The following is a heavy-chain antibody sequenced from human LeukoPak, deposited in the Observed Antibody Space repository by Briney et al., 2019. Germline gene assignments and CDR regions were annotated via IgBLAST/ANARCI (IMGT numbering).Heavy chain of an antibody. J-gene: IGHJ3*02. Sequence: GGSLRLSCAASGFTVSSNYMSWVRQAPGKGLEWVSVIYSGGSTYYADSVKGRFTISRDNSKNTLYLQMNSLRAEDTAVYYCLTYSSSWYGAFDIWGQGTMVAVSS. CDR3: LTYSSSWYGAFDI. CDR1: GFTVSSNY. D-gene: IGHD6-13*01. V-gene: IGHV3-53*01. CDR2: IYSGGST.